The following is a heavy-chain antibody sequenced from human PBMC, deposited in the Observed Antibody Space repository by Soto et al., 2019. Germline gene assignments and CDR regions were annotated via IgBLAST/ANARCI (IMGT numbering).Heavy chain of an antibody. CDR3: ARGGSLYWSFDL. D-gene: IGHD1-26*01. CDR1: GYTFTNYA. Sequence: QVQLVQSGAEVKKPGASVKVSCKASGYTFTNYAMHWVRQAPGQRLEWMGWINAGNGNTKYSQKFQGRVTITRDTSASTGYMELSSLRSEDTAVYYCARGGSLYWSFDLWGRGTLVPVSS. CDR2: INAGNGNT. V-gene: IGHV1-3*01. J-gene: IGHJ2*01.